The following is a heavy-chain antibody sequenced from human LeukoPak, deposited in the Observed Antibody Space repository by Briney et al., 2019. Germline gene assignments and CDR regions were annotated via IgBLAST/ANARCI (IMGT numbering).Heavy chain of an antibody. Sequence: SQTLSLTCAISGDSVSSNSAAWNWIRQSPSRGLEWLGRTYYRSKRYNDYAVSVKSRITINPDTSKNQFSLQLNSVTPEDTAVYYCARSLLGAVAGTIAYFDYWGQGTLVTVSS. J-gene: IGHJ4*02. CDR1: GDSVSSNSAA. D-gene: IGHD6-19*01. V-gene: IGHV6-1*01. CDR2: TYYRSKRYN. CDR3: ARSLLGAVAGTIAYFDY.